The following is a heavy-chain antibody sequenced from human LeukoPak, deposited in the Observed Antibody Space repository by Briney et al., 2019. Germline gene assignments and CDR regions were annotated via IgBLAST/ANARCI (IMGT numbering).Heavy chain of an antibody. V-gene: IGHV5-51*01. CDR2: IYPGDSDT. D-gene: IGHD2-21*02. CDR1: GYSFTSYW. CDR3: ARQVSCGGDCYATDY. J-gene: IGHJ4*02. Sequence: KDGESLKISCKGSGYSFTSYWIGWVRQMPGKGLEWMGIIYPGDSDTRYSPSFQGQVTISADKSISTAYLQWSSLKASDTAMYYCARQVSCGGDCYATDYWGQGTLVTVSS.